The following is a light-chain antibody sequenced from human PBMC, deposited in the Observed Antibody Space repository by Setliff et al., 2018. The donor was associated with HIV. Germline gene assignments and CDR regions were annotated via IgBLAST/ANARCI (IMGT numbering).Light chain of an antibody. J-gene: IGKJ1*01. CDR3: QQYYSAPQT. CDR1: LSVLYSSNNKNF. V-gene: IGKV4-1*01. CDR2: WAS. Sequence: DIVLTQSPDSLAVSLGERATINCKSSLSVLYSSNNKNFLAWYQQKPGQPPKLLIYWASTRESGVPDRFSGSESGTDFTLTISSLQAADVAVYYCQQYYSAPQTFGQGTKVDIK.